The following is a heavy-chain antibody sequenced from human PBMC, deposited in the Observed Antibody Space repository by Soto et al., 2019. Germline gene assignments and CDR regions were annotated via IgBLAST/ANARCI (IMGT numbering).Heavy chain of an antibody. J-gene: IGHJ4*02. Sequence: PSETLSLTCTVSGGSINSGGYYWSWIRQHPGKGLEWIGYINYSGSTNYNPSLKSRVIISRDTSKNHLSLNLSSVTAADTAIYYCARNYYNSKAYGYWGQGTMVTVSS. D-gene: IGHD3-22*01. CDR3: ARNYYNSKAYGY. CDR1: GGSINSGGYY. CDR2: INYSGST. V-gene: IGHV4-31*03.